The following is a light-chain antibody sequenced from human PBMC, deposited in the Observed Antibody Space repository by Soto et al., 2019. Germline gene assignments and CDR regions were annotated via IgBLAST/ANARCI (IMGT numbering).Light chain of an antibody. V-gene: IGLV2-14*01. CDR3: ASLTTTRFV. CDR1: SSDVGAYNF. Sequence: QSVLTQPASVSGSPGQSITISCTGTSSDVGAYNFVSWYQHHPDKAPKLMISEVSNRPSGVSDRFSGSKSGNTASLTISGLQAEDEADYYCASLTTTRFVFVTGTKFTVL. J-gene: IGLJ1*01. CDR2: EVS.